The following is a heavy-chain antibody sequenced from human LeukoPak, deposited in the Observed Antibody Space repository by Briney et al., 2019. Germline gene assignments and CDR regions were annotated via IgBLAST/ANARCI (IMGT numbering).Heavy chain of an antibody. CDR3: ARGEATVTTNYYYYYGMDV. Sequence: SETLSLTCAVYGGSFSGYYWSWIRQPPGKGLEWIGVINHSGSTNYNPSLKSRVTISVDTSKNQFSLKLSSVTAADTAVYYCARGEATVTTNYYYYYGMDVWGQGTTVTVSS. CDR1: GGSFSGYY. J-gene: IGHJ6*02. D-gene: IGHD4-17*01. V-gene: IGHV4-34*01. CDR2: INHSGST.